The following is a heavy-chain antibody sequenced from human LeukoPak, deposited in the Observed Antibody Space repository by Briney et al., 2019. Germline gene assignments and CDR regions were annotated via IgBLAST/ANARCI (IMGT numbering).Heavy chain of an antibody. J-gene: IGHJ4*02. CDR3: ASPYGSGSKYPYYFDF. D-gene: IGHD3-10*01. CDR1: GYSFTSHW. CDR2: IYPRDSAT. V-gene: IGHV5-51*01. Sequence: GESLKISCKGSGYSFTSHWIGWVRQTPGKGLEWMGIIYPRDSATRYSPSFQGQVTISADKSISTAYLQWSSLKASDTAMYYCASPYGSGSKYPYYFDFWGQGTLVTVSS.